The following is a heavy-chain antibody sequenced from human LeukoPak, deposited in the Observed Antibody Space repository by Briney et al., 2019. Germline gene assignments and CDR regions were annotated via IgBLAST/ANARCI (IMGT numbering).Heavy chain of an antibody. Sequence: ASVKVSCKASGYTFTSYGISWVRQAPGQGLEWMGWINPNSGGTNYAQKFQGWVTMTRDTSISTAYMELSRLRSDNTAVYYCARGELTLRGYSYGYSVYWGQGTLVTVSS. CDR3: ARGELTLRGYSYGYSVY. J-gene: IGHJ4*02. D-gene: IGHD5-18*01. V-gene: IGHV1-2*04. CDR2: INPNSGGT. CDR1: GYTFTSYG.